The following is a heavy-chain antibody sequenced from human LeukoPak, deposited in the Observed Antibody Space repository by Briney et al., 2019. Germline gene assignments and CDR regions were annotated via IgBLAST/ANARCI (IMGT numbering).Heavy chain of an antibody. D-gene: IGHD1-26*01. CDR3: ARGPRVGAAGFVYYHYIDV. CDR1: GFTFSSYA. J-gene: IGHJ6*03. V-gene: IGHV3-30*04. CDR2: ISYDGSKK. Sequence: GGSLRLSCAASGFTFSSYAIHWVRQAPGKGLEWVAVISYDGSKKYYADSVKGRFTISRDNSKNTQHLQMNSLRAEDTAVYYCARGPRVGAAGFVYYHYIDVWGKGTTVTVSS.